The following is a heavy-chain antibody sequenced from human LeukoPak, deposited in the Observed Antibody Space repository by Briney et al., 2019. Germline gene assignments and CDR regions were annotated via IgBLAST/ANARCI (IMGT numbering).Heavy chain of an antibody. Sequence: PGGSLRLSCAASGFSVSSNYMSWVRQAPGKGLEWVSIIYSDGSTYYVDSARGRFSISRDNSKNTLYLQVNSLRAEDTAVYYCAYSKQYATFDYWGQGTLVTVSS. V-gene: IGHV3-66*01. J-gene: IGHJ4*02. CDR3: AYSKQYATFDY. CDR2: IYSDGST. D-gene: IGHD6-13*01. CDR1: GFSVSSNY.